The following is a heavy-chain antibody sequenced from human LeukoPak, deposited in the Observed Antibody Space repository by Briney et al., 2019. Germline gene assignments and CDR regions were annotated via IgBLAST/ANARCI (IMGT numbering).Heavy chain of an antibody. V-gene: IGHV1-8*01. D-gene: IGHD3-10*01. CDR1: GYSLTSYD. CDR3: ARGSPLIYGSGSYGVDY. Sequence: ASVKVSCKASGYSLTSYDINWVRQATGQGLEWMGWMNPNSGNIGYAQRFQGRLTMTTNTSISTAYMELSSLRSEDTAVYYCARGSPLIYGSGSYGVDYWGQGTLVTVSS. CDR2: MNPNSGNI. J-gene: IGHJ4*02.